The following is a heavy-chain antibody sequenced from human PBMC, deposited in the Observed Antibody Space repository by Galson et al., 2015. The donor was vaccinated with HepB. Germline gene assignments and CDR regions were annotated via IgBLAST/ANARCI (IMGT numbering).Heavy chain of an antibody. CDR3: ARDGQGGGYFDWPYPDN. CDR1: GFTFSKYA. D-gene: IGHD3-9*01. CDR2: ISGSGGST. V-gene: IGHV3-23*01. J-gene: IGHJ4*02. Sequence: SLRLSCAASGFTFSKYAMSWVRQAPGKGLEWVSVISGSGGSTNYGDSVKGRFTISKDNSKNTVSLQMNSLRAEDTAIYYCARDGQGGGYFDWPYPDNWGQGVLVTVSS.